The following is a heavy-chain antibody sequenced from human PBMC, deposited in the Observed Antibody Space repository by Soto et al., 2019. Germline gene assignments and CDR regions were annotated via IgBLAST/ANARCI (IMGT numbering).Heavy chain of an antibody. Sequence: VASVKVSCKASGGTFSSYAISWVRQAPGQGLEWMGGIIPIFGTANYAQKFQGRATITADESTSTAYMELSSLRSEDTAVYYCARDLGSKLTDIVVVPAAIPYYYYYGMDVWGQGTTVTVSS. D-gene: IGHD2-2*02. V-gene: IGHV1-69*13. CDR2: IIPIFGTA. CDR1: GGTFSSYA. J-gene: IGHJ6*02. CDR3: ARDLGSKLTDIVVVPAAIPYYYYYGMDV.